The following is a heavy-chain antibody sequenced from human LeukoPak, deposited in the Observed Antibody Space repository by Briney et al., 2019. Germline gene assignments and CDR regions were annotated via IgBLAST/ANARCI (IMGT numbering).Heavy chain of an antibody. CDR2: ISTSGSSI. CDR3: ARSRPGWSYDY. Sequence: GRSLRLSCAASGFTFSDYYMSWIRQAPGKGLEWVSYISTSGSSIYYAASVKGRFTISRDNAKNSLYLQMNSLRAEDTAVYYCARSRPGWSYDYWGQGTLVTVSS. V-gene: IGHV3-11*04. CDR1: GFTFSDYY. J-gene: IGHJ4*02. D-gene: IGHD1-26*01.